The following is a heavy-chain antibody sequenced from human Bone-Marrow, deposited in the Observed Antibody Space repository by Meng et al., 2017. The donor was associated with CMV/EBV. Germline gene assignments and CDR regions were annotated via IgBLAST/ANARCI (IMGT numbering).Heavy chain of an antibody. CDR1: GGSISSGDYY. CDR3: ASSSGSGYSDY. Sequence: CTVSGGSISSGDYYWSWIRQSPGKGLEWIVYIYYSGSTYYNPSLKSRVTISVDTSKNQFSLKLSSVTAADTAVYYCASSSGSGYSDYWGQGTLVTVSS. J-gene: IGHJ4*02. V-gene: IGHV4-30-4*01. CDR2: IYYSGST. D-gene: IGHD3-22*01.